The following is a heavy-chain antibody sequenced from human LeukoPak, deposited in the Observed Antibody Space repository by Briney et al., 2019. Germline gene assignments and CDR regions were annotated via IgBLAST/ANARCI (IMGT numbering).Heavy chain of an antibody. CDR3: AREMTTVVGKNFDY. D-gene: IGHD4-23*01. CDR1: GFTFRNCA. CDR2: ISYDGNNI. Sequence: GRSLRLSCAASGFTFRNCAMHWVRQAPGKGLEWVALISYDGNNIFYADSVKGRFTISRDNSKNTLYLQMNSLRVEDTALYHCAREMTTVVGKNFDYWGQGTLVTVSS. J-gene: IGHJ4*02. V-gene: IGHV3-30-3*01.